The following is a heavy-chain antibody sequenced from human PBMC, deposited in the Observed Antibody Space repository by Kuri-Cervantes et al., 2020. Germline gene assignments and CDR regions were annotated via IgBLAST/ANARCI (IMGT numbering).Heavy chain of an antibody. J-gene: IGHJ4*02. D-gene: IGHD3-10*01. Sequence: GGSLRLSCAASGFTFSDYYMSWVRQAPGKGLEWVSVIYSGGSTYYADSVKGRFTISRDNSKNTLYLQMNSLRAEDTAVYYCASMVRRVIIMEYYFDYWGQGTLVTVSS. CDR3: ASMVRRVIIMEYYFDY. CDR2: IYSGGST. V-gene: IGHV3-53*01. CDR1: GFTFSDYY.